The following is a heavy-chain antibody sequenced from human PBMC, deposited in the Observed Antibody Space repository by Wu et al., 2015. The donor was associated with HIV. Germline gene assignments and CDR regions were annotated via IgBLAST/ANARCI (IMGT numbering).Heavy chain of an antibody. CDR1: GYTFTSYY. CDR3: ARSRLGTYGYG. D-gene: IGHD3-16*01. CDR2: INPSGGST. V-gene: IGHV1-46*01. Sequence: QVQLVQSGAEVKKPGASVKVSCKASGYTFTSYYMHWVRQAPGQGLEWMGIINPSGGSTSYAQKFQGRVTMTRDTSTSTVYSGAEQPRDLGGPRSVSITCARSRLGTYGYG. J-gene: IGHJ6*01.